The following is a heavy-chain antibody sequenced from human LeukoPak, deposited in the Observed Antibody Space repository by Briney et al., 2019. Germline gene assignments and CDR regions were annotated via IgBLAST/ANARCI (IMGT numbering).Heavy chain of an antibody. D-gene: IGHD3-10*01. V-gene: IGHV1-69*01. J-gene: IGHJ4*02. Sequence: SVKVSCKASVGTFSSYAISWVRQAPGQGLEWMGGIIPIFGTANYAQKFQGRVTITADESTSTAYMELSSLRSEGTAVYYCARAVDSPITMVRGVIMGYFDYWGQGTLVTVSS. CDR1: VGTFSSYA. CDR2: IIPIFGTA. CDR3: ARAVDSPITMVRGVIMGYFDY.